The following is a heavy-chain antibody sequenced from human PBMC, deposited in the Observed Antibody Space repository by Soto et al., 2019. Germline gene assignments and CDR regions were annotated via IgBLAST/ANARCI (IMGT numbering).Heavy chain of an antibody. CDR2: INPDNGNT. CDR3: ARGIATGQLDP. V-gene: IGHV1-3*01. CDR1: RYTFTRYT. D-gene: IGHD2-15*01. J-gene: IGHJ5*02. Sequence: SVKVSCKASRYTFTRYTMNWMRQAPGQRLEWMGWINPDNGNTKSSQKFQDRVIITRDTSASTAYMDLSSLRSEDTAVYYCARGIATGQLDPWGQGTLVTVSS.